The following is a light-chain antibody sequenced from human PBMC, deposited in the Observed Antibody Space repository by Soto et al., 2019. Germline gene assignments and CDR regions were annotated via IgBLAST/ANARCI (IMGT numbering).Light chain of an antibody. CDR2: SDN. V-gene: IGLV1-44*01. Sequence: QSVLTQPYSVSGTPGQRVTISCSGSSSNIGSHTLNWYQHLPGTAPNLLIYSDNQRPSGVPDRFSGSTSGTSASLAISGLQSEDEADYYCAAWDDSLKAAVFGGGTKLTVL. J-gene: IGLJ2*01. CDR1: SSNIGSHT. CDR3: AAWDDSLKAAV.